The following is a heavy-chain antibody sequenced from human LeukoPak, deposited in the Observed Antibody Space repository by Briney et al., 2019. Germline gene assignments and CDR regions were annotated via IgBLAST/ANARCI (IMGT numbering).Heavy chain of an antibody. Sequence: GGSLRLSCAAPGFTVSNKYMSWVRQSPGKGPECVSVIYDGGNTYYADSVKGRFTISRDNSKNTLYLQMKSLRAEDTAVYYCARGGASELYYFDYWGQGTLVTVSS. CDR2: IYDGGNT. CDR3: ARGGASELYYFDY. CDR1: GFTVSNKY. V-gene: IGHV3-53*01. D-gene: IGHD2-15*01. J-gene: IGHJ4*02.